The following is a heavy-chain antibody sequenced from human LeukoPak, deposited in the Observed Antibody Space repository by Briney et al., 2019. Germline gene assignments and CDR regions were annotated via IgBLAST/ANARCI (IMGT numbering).Heavy chain of an antibody. CDR2: IYYSGST. Sequence: SETLSLTCTVSGGSISSYYWSWIRQPPGKGLEWIGYIYYSGSTNYNPSLKSRVTISVDTSKNQFSLKLSSVTAADTAVYYCARERVSRWVAFDIWGQGTMVTVSS. V-gene: IGHV4-59*01. D-gene: IGHD6-19*01. CDR3: ARERVSRWVAFDI. J-gene: IGHJ3*02. CDR1: GGSISSYY.